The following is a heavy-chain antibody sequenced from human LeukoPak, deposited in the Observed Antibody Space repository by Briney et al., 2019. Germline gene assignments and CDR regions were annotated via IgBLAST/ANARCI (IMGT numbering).Heavy chain of an antibody. V-gene: IGHV4-39*01. CDR1: GGSISSSSYY. J-gene: IGHJ4*02. CDR2: IYYSGST. Sequence: SETLSLTCTVSGGSISSSSYYWGWIRQPPGKGLEWIGSIYYSGSTYYNPSLKSRVTISVDTSRNQFSLKLSSVTAADTAVYYCARPHPYYYDSSGYYYPDSYYFDYWGQGTLVTVSS. CDR3: ARPHPYYYDSSGYYYPDSYYFDY. D-gene: IGHD3-22*01.